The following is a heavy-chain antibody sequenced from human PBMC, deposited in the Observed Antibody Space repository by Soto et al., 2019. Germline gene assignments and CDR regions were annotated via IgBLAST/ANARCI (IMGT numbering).Heavy chain of an antibody. D-gene: IGHD6-19*01. CDR2: ISGSGGST. CDR1: GFTLSSYA. CDR3: AKDENGWYLYGMDV. Sequence: LRLSCAASGFTLSSYAMSWVRQAPGKGLEWVSAISGSGGSTYYADSVKGRFTISRDNSKNTLYLQMNSLRAEDTAVYYCAKDENGWYLYGMDVWGQGTTVTVSS. J-gene: IGHJ6*02. V-gene: IGHV3-23*01.